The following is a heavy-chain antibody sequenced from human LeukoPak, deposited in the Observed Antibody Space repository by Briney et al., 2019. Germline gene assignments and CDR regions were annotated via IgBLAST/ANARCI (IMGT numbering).Heavy chain of an antibody. J-gene: IGHJ5*02. V-gene: IGHV3-48*04. CDR3: ARVYYASWSGQPLSQHWLDP. Sequence: GGSLRLSCAASGFTFSSYSMNWVRQAPGKGLEWVSYISSSSSTIYYADSVKGRFAISRDNAKNSLYLQMNGLRVEDTAVYYCARVYYASWSGQPLSQHWLDPWGQGTLVTVSS. CDR2: ISSSSSTI. CDR1: GFTFSSYS. D-gene: IGHD3-3*01.